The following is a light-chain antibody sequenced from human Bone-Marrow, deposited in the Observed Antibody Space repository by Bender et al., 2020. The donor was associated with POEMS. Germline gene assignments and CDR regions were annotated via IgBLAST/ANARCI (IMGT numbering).Light chain of an antibody. CDR3: CSYTSGRTWV. Sequence: QSALTQPASVSGSPGQSITISCTGSSSDVGGYNLVSWYQHHPGKVPKLMTYEGSRRPSGVSNRFSASKSGNTASLTISGLQAEDEADYYCCSYTSGRTWVFGGGTKLTVL. CDR1: SSDVGGYNL. J-gene: IGLJ3*02. V-gene: IGLV2-23*01. CDR2: EGS.